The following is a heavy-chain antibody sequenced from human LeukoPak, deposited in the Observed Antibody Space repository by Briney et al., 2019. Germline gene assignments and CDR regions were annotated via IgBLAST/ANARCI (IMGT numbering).Heavy chain of an antibody. D-gene: IGHD3-10*01. CDR2: IKSKTDGGTT. CDR3: TTGPRVQAGWPTRGFDY. J-gene: IGHJ4*02. V-gene: IGHV3-15*01. Sequence: GSLRLSCAASGFTFSNAWMSWVRQAPGNGLEWVGRIKSKTDGGTTDYAAPVKGRFTISRDDSKNTLYLQMNSLKTEDTAVYYCTTGPRVQAGWPTRGFDYWGQGTLVTVSS. CDR1: GFTFSNAW.